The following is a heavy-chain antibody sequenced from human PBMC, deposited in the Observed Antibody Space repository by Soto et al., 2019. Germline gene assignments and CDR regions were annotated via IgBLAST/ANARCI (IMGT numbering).Heavy chain of an antibody. J-gene: IGHJ6*02. CDR2: ISSSSSYI. CDR3: ARDMRGDRITIFGVVTNYYYYGMDV. CDR1: GFTFSSYS. V-gene: IGHV3-21*01. D-gene: IGHD3-3*01. Sequence: PGGSLRLSCAASGFTFSSYSMNWVRQAPGKGLEWVSSISSSSSYIYYADSVKGRFTISRDNAKNSLYLQMNSLRAEDTAVYYCARDMRGDRITIFGVVTNYYYYGMDVWGQGTTVTVSS.